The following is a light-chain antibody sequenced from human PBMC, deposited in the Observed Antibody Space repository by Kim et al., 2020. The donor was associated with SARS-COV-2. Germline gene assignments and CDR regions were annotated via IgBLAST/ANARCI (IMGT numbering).Light chain of an antibody. CDR3: QQRSNWPLT. J-gene: IGKJ4*01. Sequence: EIVLTQSPATLSLSPGERATLSCRASQSVSSYLAWYQQKPGQPPRLLIYDASNRATGIPVRFSGSGSGTDFTLTISSLEPEDFVVYYCQQRSNWPLTFGGGTKLEIK. V-gene: IGKV3-11*01. CDR1: QSVSSY. CDR2: DAS.